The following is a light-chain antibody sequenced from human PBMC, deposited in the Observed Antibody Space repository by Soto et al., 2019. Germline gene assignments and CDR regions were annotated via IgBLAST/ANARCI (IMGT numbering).Light chain of an antibody. CDR3: QAWDSSAAF. CDR2: QEH. Sequence: SYELTQPPPVSVSPGQTASITCSGDKLGDKYASWYQQKPGQSPVLVIYQEHKRPSGIPERFSGSISGNTATLTISGIQATDEGDYYCQAWDSSAAFFGGGTKVTVL. CDR1: KLGDKY. V-gene: IGLV3-1*01. J-gene: IGLJ2*01.